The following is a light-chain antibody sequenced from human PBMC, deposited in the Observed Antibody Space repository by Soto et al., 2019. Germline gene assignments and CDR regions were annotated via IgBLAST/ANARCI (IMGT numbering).Light chain of an antibody. J-gene: IGLJ1*01. CDR3: SSYTSTSTVV. CDR1: SSDVGGYKY. Sequence: QSVLTQPVSVSGSPGQPITISCTGTSSDVGGYKYVSWYQQHPGKAPKLMIYEVSNRPSGVSNRFSGSKSGNTASLTISGLQAEDEADYYCSSYTSTSTVVFGVGTKVTVL. CDR2: EVS. V-gene: IGLV2-14*01.